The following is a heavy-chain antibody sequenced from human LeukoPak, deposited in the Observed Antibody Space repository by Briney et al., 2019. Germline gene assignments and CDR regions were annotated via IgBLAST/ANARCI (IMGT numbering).Heavy chain of an antibody. CDR2: IYPGDSDA. CDR1: GYSFTSYW. V-gene: IGHV5-51*01. J-gene: IGHJ4*02. CDR3: ARQRAYRAYYFDY. Sequence: AGESLKISCKGSGYSFTSYWIGWVRQMPGKGLEWMGIIYPGDSDARYSPSFQGQVTISADKSISTAYLQWSSLKASDTAMYYCARQRAYRAYYFDYWGQGTLVTVSS. D-gene: IGHD2-21*01.